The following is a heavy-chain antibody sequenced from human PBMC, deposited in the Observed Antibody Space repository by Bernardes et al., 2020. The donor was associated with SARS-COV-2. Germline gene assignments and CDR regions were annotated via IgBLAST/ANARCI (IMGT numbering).Heavy chain of an antibody. J-gene: IGHJ5*02. V-gene: IGHV4-34*01. D-gene: IGHD2-2*02. CDR3: ARERDIVVVPAAIRGKQGPRSRGTWFDA. CDR2: INHSGST. CDR1: GGSFSGYY. Sequence: SETLSLTCAVYGGSFSGYYWSWIRQPPGKGLEWIGEINHSGSTNYNPSLKSRVTISVDTSKNQFSLKLSSVTAADTAVYYCARERDIVVVPAAIRGKQGPRSRGTWFDAWGQGTLVTVSS.